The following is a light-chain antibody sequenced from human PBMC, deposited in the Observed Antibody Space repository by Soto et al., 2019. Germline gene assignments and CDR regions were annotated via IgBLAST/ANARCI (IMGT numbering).Light chain of an antibody. CDR3: QQYNSYPYT. Sequence: DIQMTQSPSTLSASVGARVTITCRASQSISSWLAWYQQKPGKAPKLLIYDASSLESGVPSRFSGSGSGTEFTLTIRSLQPDDFANYYCQQYNSYPYTFGQGTKLEIK. V-gene: IGKV1-5*01. J-gene: IGKJ2*01. CDR2: DAS. CDR1: QSISSW.